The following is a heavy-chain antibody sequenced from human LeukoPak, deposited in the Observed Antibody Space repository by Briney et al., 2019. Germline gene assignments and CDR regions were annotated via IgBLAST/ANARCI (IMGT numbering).Heavy chain of an antibody. J-gene: IGHJ4*02. CDR3: ARGLAVWPTG. D-gene: IGHD6-19*01. V-gene: IGHV4-34*01. Sequence: SETVSLKCAVYGGSFCGFYWSWIRQPPGKGLEWIGELNHSGSTNYNPSLKSRVTISVDTSKNQFSLKLSSVTAADTAVYYCARGLAVWPTGWGQGTLVTVSS. CDR2: LNHSGST. CDR1: GGSFCGFY.